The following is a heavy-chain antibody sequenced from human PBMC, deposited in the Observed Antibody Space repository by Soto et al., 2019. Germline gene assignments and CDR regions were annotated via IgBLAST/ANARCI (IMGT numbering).Heavy chain of an antibody. CDR1: VYTLTGYY. D-gene: IGHD2-2*01. V-gene: IGHV1-2*02. J-gene: IGHJ6*02. CDR3: ARDPGSATAMNY. Sequence: ASVKFSCQASVYTLTGYYIHWLRHAPGQGLEWMAWINPKSGDTNYSQWFQGRVTMTRDTSISTAYMELSSLRSDDTAVYYCARDPGSATAMNYWGQGTTVTVSS. CDR2: INPKSGDT.